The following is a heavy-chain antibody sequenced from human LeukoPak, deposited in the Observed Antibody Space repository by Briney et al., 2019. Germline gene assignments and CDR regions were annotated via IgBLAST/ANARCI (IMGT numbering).Heavy chain of an antibody. J-gene: IGHJ6*03. V-gene: IGHV3-30*03. CDR3: ARVYSYDSPMGYMDV. D-gene: IGHD5-18*01. CDR1: GFTFSRYG. Sequence: GGSLRLSCAASGFTFSRYGMHWVRQAPGKGLEWVAVISYDGSSKYYADSVKGRFTISRDNSKNTLYLQMNSLRAEDTAVYYCARVYSYDSPMGYMDVWGKGTTVTVSS. CDR2: ISYDGSSK.